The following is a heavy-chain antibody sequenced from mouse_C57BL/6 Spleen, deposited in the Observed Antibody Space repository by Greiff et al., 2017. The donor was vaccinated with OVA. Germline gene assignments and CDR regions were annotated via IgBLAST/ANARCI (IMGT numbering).Heavy chain of an antibody. CDR1: GYSFTSYY. V-gene: IGHV1-66*01. CDR3: AADYDYDALDY. CDR2: IYPGSGNT. D-gene: IGHD2-4*01. J-gene: IGHJ2*01. Sequence: QVQLQQSGPELVKPGASVKISCKASGYSFTSYYIHWVKQRPGQGLEWIGWIYPGSGNTKYNEKFKGKATLTADTSSSTAYMQLSSLTSEDSAVYYCAADYDYDALDYWGQGTTLTVSS.